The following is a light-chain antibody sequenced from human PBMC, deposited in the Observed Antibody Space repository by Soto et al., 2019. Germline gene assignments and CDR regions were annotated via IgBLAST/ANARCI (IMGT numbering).Light chain of an antibody. J-gene: IGKJ5*01. V-gene: IGKV3-20*01. CDR3: QQYGSAPIT. CDR2: GAS. Sequence: EIVLTQSPGTLSLSPGERATLSCRASQSVSSSYLAWYHQKPGQAPRLLIYGASSRATGIPDRFSGSGSGTDFTLTISRLEPEDFAVYYYQQYGSAPITFGQGTRLEI. CDR1: QSVSSSY.